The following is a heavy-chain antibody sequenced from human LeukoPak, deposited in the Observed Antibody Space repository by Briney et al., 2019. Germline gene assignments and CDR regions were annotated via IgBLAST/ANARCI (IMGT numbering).Heavy chain of an antibody. CDR3: ASTVKAIGATPGY. CDR2: IYHSGST. V-gene: IGHV4-38-2*01. J-gene: IGHJ4*02. D-gene: IGHD4-17*01. Sequence: SETLSLTCAVSGYSISSGYYWGWIRQPPGKGLEWIGSIYHSGSTYYNPSLKSRVTISVDTSKNQFSLKLSSVTAADTAVFYCASTVKAIGATPGYWGQGTQVTVSS. CDR1: GYSISSGYY.